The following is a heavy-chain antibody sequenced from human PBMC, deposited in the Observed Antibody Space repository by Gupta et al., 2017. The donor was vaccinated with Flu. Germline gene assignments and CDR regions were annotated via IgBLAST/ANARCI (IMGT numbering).Heavy chain of an antibody. Sequence: EVQLLESGGGLVQPGGSLRLSCAASRFTFSDHFVDGVRQAPGKGLEWVGRSRNKAYSYITEYAASVKGRFVISRDGSQNSLYLQMNSLKTEDTAVYYCASGNYPRFDYWGQGALVTVSS. D-gene: IGHD1-7*01. CDR2: SRNKAYSYIT. CDR3: ASGNYPRFDY. CDR1: RFTFSDHF. V-gene: IGHV3-72*01. J-gene: IGHJ4*02.